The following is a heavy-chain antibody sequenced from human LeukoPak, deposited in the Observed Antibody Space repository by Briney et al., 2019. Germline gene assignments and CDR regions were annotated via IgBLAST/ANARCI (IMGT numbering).Heavy chain of an antibody. Sequence: GGSLRLSCAASEFSVGSNYMTWVRQAPGKGLEWVSLYSGGSTYYADSVKGRFTISRDNSKNTLYLQMNSLRAEDAAVYYCARDSRYDISLDYWGQGTLVTVSS. V-gene: IGHV3-66*01. J-gene: IGHJ4*02. CDR3: ARDSRYDISLDY. CDR2: YSGGST. D-gene: IGHD3-9*01. CDR1: EFSVGSNY.